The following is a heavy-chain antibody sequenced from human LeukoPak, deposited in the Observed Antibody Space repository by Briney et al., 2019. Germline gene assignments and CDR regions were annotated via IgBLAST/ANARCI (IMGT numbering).Heavy chain of an antibody. CDR3: ARDLEGIAAPRSPKNAFDI. Sequence: SVKVSCKASGGTFSSYAISWVRQAPGQGLEWMGGIIPIFGTANYAQKFQGRVTMTTDTSTSTAYMELRSLRSDDTAVYFCARDLEGIAAPRSPKNAFDIWGQGTMVTVSS. V-gene: IGHV1-69*05. CDR1: GGTFSSYA. D-gene: IGHD6-13*01. J-gene: IGHJ3*02. CDR2: IIPIFGTA.